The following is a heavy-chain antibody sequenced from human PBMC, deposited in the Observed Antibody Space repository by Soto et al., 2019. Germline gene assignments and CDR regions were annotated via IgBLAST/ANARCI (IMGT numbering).Heavy chain of an antibody. CDR3: AKDKKNIATETYGWWYYYYYYMDV. CDR2: TSWNSGSI. J-gene: IGHJ6*03. Sequence: GGSLRLSCAASGFTFDDYAMHWVRQAPGKGLEWVSGTSWNSGSIGYADSVKGRFTISRDNAKNSLYLQMNSLRAEDTALYYCAKDKKNIATETYGWWYYYYYYMDVWGKGTTVTVSS. D-gene: IGHD4-17*01. CDR1: GFTFDDYA. V-gene: IGHV3-9*01.